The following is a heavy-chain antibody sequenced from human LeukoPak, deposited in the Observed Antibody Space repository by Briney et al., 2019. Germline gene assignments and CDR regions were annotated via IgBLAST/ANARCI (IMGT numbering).Heavy chain of an antibody. Sequence: SETLSLTCTVSGGSISSYYWSWIRQPAGKGLEWIGRIYTSGSTNYNPSLKSRVTMSVDTSKNQFSLKLSSVTAEDTAVYYCARGGWLHTQFDYWGQGTLVTVSS. CDR2: IYTSGST. D-gene: IGHD5-12*01. CDR1: GGSISSYY. V-gene: IGHV4-4*07. CDR3: ARGGWLHTQFDY. J-gene: IGHJ4*02.